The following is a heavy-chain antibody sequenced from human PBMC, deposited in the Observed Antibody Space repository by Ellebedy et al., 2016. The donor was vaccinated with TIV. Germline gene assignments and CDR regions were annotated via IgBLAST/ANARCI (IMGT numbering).Heavy chain of an antibody. V-gene: IGHV3-74*01. D-gene: IGHD3-16*01. J-gene: IGHJ4*02. CDR3: AKERSTFGGVAAIGDY. Sequence: GESLKISCAASGFTFSFYWIHWVRQAPGKGLVWVSCVSSEGRTTYFADSVKGRFTISRDNAKNTLYLQINSLRGEDTAFYYCAKERSTFGGVAAIGDYWGQGTLVTVSS. CDR2: VSSEGRTT. CDR1: GFTFSFYW.